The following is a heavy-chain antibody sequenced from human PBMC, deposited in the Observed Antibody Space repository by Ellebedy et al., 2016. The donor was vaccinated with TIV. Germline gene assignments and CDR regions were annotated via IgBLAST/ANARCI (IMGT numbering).Heavy chain of an antibody. Sequence: GESLKISCAASGFSFNNYWMHWVRQAPGKGLVWVSRIKGDGSATDYVDSVKGRFTVSRDNAKNTVYLHMNNLRAEDTAVYYCARAGPPDYSDSRQNDAFDIWGQGTMVTVSS. CDR1: GFSFNNYW. J-gene: IGHJ3*02. D-gene: IGHD3-22*01. CDR3: ARAGPPDYSDSRQNDAFDI. V-gene: IGHV3-74*01. CDR2: IKGDGSAT.